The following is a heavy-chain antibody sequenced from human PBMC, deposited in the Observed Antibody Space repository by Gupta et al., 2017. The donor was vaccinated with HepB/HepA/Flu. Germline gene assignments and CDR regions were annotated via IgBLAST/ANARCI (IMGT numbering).Heavy chain of an antibody. CDR1: GGSVSSFNW. CDR2: INHSGST. Sequence: QVQLQESGPGLVKPSGTLSLTCGVSGGSVSSFNWWTWVRQPPDKGLEWIGEINHSGSTTYNPSLKSRVTMSVDTSNNHLTLKVTSVTAADTAVYYCSTSWPLDYWGPGAPVTGSS. J-gene: IGHJ4*02. CDR3: STSWPLDY. V-gene: IGHV4-4*02.